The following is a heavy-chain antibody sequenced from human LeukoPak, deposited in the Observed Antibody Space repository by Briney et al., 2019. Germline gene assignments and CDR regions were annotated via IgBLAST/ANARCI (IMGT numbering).Heavy chain of an antibody. CDR1: GGPVSSGSYY. D-gene: IGHD2-2*01. V-gene: IGHV4-61*01. CDR3: ARDRCSSTSCYENWFDP. CDR2: IYYSGST. Sequence: SETLSLTCTVSGGPVSSGSYYWSWIRQPPGKGLEWIGYIYYSGSTNYNPSLKSRVTISVDTSKNQFSLKLSSVTAADTAVYYCARDRCSSTSCYENWFDPWGQGTLVTVSS. J-gene: IGHJ5*02.